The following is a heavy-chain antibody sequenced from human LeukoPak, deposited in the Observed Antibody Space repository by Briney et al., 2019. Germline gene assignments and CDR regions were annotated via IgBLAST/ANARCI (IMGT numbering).Heavy chain of an antibody. V-gene: IGHV4-59*12. Sequence: ASETLSLTCTVSGGSIGNYYWSWIRQPPGKGLEWIGYIYNTGTTNYNPSLKSRVTISVDKSKNQFSLKLSSVAAADTAVYYCARVSEGGEYSGPEGAFDIWGQGTMVTVSS. CDR1: GGSIGNYY. J-gene: IGHJ3*02. CDR3: ARVSEGGEYSGPEGAFDI. CDR2: IYNTGTT. D-gene: IGHD5-12*01.